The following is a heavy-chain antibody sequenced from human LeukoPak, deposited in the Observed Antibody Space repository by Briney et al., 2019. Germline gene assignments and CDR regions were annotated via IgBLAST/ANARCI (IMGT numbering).Heavy chain of an antibody. Sequence: GGSLRLSCAASGFTFSSYWMHWVRQAPGKGLVWVSRINSDGGSTTYADSVKGRFTISRDNAKNTVYLQMNSLRAEDTAVYYCARSAPAGFSYYSYYMDVWGKGTTVTISS. D-gene: IGHD6-25*01. CDR2: INSDGGST. CDR1: GFTFSSYW. CDR3: ARSAPAGFSYYSYYMDV. V-gene: IGHV3-74*01. J-gene: IGHJ6*03.